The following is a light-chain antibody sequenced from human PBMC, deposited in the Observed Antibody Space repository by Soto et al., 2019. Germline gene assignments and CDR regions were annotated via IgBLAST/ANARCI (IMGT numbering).Light chain of an antibody. CDR1: QRISND. Sequence: EIVLTQSPGTLSLSPGERATLSCRASQRISNDLAWYQQKAGQAPRLLIYDASTRATGIPARFSGSGSGTEFTLTISSLQSEDFAVYFCQQYNNGPPWTFGQGTKVDIK. V-gene: IGKV3-15*01. CDR3: QQYNNGPPWT. CDR2: DAS. J-gene: IGKJ1*01.